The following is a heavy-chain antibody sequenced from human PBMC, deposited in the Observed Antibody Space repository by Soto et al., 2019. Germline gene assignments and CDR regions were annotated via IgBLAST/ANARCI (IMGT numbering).Heavy chain of an antibody. CDR3: ARFEQLVLH. J-gene: IGHJ1*01. CDR2: FIPIFGTL. V-gene: IGHV1-69*01. D-gene: IGHD6-13*01. CDR1: GGTFSNFA. Sequence: QVQLVQSGAEVKKPGSSVKVSCKASGGTFSNFAISWVRQAPGQGLEWMGGFIPIFGTLNYAQRFQGRLTISAAESTRTAYMELIRLRSEDTAVYYCARFEQLVLHWGQGTLVTVSS.